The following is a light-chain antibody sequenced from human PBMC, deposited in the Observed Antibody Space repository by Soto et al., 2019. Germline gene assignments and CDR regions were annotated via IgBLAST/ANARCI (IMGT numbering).Light chain of an antibody. V-gene: IGLV1-51*01. CDR2: DNH. CDR3: GTWDSSLSGV. J-gene: IGLJ1*01. CDR1: SSNNGNNF. Sequence: QSVWAQPPSVSAAPGQKVTISCSGSSSNNGNNFVSWYQQLPGTAPKLLIYDNHKRPSGIPDRFSGSKSGTSAILGITGLQTGDEADYYCGTWDSSLSGVFGTGTKLTVL.